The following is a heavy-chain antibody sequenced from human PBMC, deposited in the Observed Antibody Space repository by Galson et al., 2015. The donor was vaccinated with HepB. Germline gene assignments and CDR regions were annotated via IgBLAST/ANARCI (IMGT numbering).Heavy chain of an antibody. CDR2: ISYDGSNK. V-gene: IGHV3-30-3*01. J-gene: IGHJ6*02. CDR3: ARGRGSGSYSTLLYYYYYGMDV. D-gene: IGHD1-26*01. Sequence: SLRLSCAASGFTFSSYAMHWVRQAPGKGLEWVAVISYDGSNKYYADSVKGRFTISRDNSKNTLYLQMNSLRAEDTAVYYCARGRGSGSYSTLLYYYYYGMDVWGQGTTVTVSS. CDR1: GFTFSSYA.